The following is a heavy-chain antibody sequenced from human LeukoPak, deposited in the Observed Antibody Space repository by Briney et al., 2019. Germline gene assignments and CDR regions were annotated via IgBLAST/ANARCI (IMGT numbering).Heavy chain of an antibody. D-gene: IGHD6-13*01. V-gene: IGHV3-21*01. J-gene: IGHJ4*02. CDR3: VRGVGVSRFNYLDS. Sequence: GGSLRLSCAASGFSFSDYAMDWVRQAPGKGLEWVSAIDTTSAYIYYADSVKGRFTISRDNAKSSVSLQMNSLRDDDTAVYYCVRGVGVSRFNYLDSWGQGTLVIVSS. CDR2: IDTTSAYI. CDR1: GFSFSDYA.